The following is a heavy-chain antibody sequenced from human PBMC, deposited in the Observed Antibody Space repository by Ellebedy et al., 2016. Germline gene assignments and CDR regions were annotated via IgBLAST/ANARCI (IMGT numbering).Heavy chain of an antibody. CDR3: ARGYCSSTSCSYYNMDV. CDR1: GYTFTSYD. V-gene: IGHV1-8*01. Sequence: ASVKVSXKASGYTFTSYDINWVRQATGQGLEWMGWMNPNSGNTGYAQKFQGRVTMTRNTSISTAYMELSSLRSEDTAVYYCARGYCSSTSCSYYNMDVWGKGTTVTVSS. CDR2: MNPNSGNT. J-gene: IGHJ6*03. D-gene: IGHD2-2*01.